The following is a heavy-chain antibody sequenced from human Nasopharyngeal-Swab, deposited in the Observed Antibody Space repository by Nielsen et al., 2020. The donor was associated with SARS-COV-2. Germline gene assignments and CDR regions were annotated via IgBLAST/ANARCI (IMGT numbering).Heavy chain of an antibody. D-gene: IGHD1-14*01. CDR2: ISALGTGI. CDR3: TRGLTGHIVQWNPSPY. V-gene: IGHV3-23*01. J-gene: IGHJ4*02. Sequence: GASLPISCAASGFRITTYGMTWVRQAPGKGVEWISGISALGTGIYYADSVWGRFTISRDTSKNTVYLQMNTLRADDTALYFCTRGLTGHIVQWNPSPYWGQGTLVTVSS. CDR1: GFRITTYG.